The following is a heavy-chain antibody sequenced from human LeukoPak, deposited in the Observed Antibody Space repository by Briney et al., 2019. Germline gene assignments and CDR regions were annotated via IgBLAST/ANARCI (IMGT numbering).Heavy chain of an antibody. V-gene: IGHV3-23*01. CDR3: AKNVEPWELLSGFDY. D-gene: IGHD1-26*01. J-gene: IGHJ4*02. CDR1: GFTFSSYA. CDR2: ISGSGGST. Sequence: PGGSLRLSCAASGFTFSSYAMSWVRQAPGKGLEWVSAISGSGGSTYYADSVKGRFTISRDNSKNTLYLQMNSLRAEDTAVYYCAKNVEPWELLSGFDYWGQGTLVTVSS.